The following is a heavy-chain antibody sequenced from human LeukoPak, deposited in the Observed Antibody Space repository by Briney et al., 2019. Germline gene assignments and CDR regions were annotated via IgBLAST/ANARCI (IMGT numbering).Heavy chain of an antibody. J-gene: IGHJ4*02. V-gene: IGHV3-30*02. D-gene: IGHD3-10*01. CDR3: ARGEYYFDY. Sequence: PGGSLRLSCAASGFTFSSYGMHWVRQAPGKGLEWVAFIRYNGNNKYYADSVKGRFTISRDNSKNTLYLQMNSLRAEDTAVYYCARGEYYFDYWGQGTLVTVSS. CDR2: IRYNGNNK. CDR1: GFTFSSYG.